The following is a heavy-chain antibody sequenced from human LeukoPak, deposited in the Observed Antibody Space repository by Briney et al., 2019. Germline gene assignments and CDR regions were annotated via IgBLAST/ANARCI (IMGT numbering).Heavy chain of an antibody. V-gene: IGHV1-46*01. CDR3: ARDSYYYDSSGYLPQYTIDY. Sequence: ASVKVSCKTSGYTFTSYYIHWMRQAPGQGLEWMGIINPSGGSTSYAQKFQGRVTMTRDTSTSTIYMELSSLRSEDTAVYYCARDSYYYDSSGYLPQYTIDYWGQGTLVTVSS. J-gene: IGHJ4*02. CDR2: INPSGGST. CDR1: GYTFTSYY. D-gene: IGHD3-22*01.